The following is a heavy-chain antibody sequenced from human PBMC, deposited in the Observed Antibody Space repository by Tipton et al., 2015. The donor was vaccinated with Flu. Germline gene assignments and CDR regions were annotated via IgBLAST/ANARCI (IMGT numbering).Heavy chain of an antibody. CDR2: ISHTGT. J-gene: IGHJ4*02. V-gene: IGHV4-30-2*01. CDR1: GAPVSGGIYS. Sequence: TLSLTCAVSGAPVSGGIYSWNWIRQPPGKGLEWIGSISHTGTYYKPSLRTRAAISADRSKNQFSLELTSVTAADTAVYYCARESPPDYWGQGILVTVSS. CDR3: ARESPPDY.